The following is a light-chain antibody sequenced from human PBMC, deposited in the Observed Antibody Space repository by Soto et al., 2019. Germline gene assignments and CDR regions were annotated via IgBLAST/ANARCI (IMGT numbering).Light chain of an antibody. CDR2: DVT. V-gene: IGLV2-14*01. CDR3: SSFTSSITNV. Sequence: QSVLTQPASVSGSPGQSITISCTGTSSDVGGYNSVSWYRQDPGKAPKLMIYDVTNRPSGVSNRCSGSKSGNTASLTISGLQAEDEADYYCSSFTSSITNVFGTGTKVTVL. J-gene: IGLJ1*01. CDR1: SSDVGGYNS.